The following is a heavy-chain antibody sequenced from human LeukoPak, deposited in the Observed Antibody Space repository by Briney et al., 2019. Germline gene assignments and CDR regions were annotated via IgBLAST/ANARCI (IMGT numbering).Heavy chain of an antibody. Sequence: GASVKVSCKVSGYTLTELSMHWVRQAPGKGLEWMGGFDPEDGETIYAQKFQGRVTMTEDTSTDTAYMELSSLRSEDTAVYYCATSSSSWYPTSFDCWGQGTLVTVSS. V-gene: IGHV1-24*01. CDR3: ATSSSSWYPTSFDC. D-gene: IGHD6-13*01. CDR1: GYTLTELS. J-gene: IGHJ4*02. CDR2: FDPEDGET.